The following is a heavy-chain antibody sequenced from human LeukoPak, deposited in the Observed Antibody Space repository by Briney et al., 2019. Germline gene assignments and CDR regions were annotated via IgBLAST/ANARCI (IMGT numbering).Heavy chain of an antibody. Sequence: GASVKVSCKASGYTFTCYYMHWVRQAPGQGLEWMGWINPNSGGTNYAQKFQGRVTMTRDTSINTVDMDLSGLTSDDTAVFYCARGREIHGGSDTKLDDYWGQGTLVTVSS. V-gene: IGHV1-2*02. J-gene: IGHJ4*02. D-gene: IGHD3-10*01. CDR3: ARGREIHGGSDTKLDDY. CDR2: INPNSGGT. CDR1: GYTFTCYY.